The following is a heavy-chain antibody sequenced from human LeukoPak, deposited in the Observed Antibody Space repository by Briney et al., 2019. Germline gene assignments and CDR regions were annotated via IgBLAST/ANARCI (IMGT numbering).Heavy chain of an antibody. CDR2: ISYDGSNK. Sequence: PGGSLRLSCAASGFTFSSYAMHWVRQAPGKGLEWVAIISYDGSNKYYADSVKGRFTISRDNSKNTLYLQMNSLRAEDTAVYYCARAYSSSWFDYWGQGTLVTASS. J-gene: IGHJ4*02. CDR1: GFTFSSYA. D-gene: IGHD6-13*01. V-gene: IGHV3-30*04. CDR3: ARAYSSSWFDY.